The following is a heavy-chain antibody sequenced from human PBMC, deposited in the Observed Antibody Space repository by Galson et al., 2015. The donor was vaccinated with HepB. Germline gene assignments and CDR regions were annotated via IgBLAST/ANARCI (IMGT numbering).Heavy chain of an antibody. CDR3: ARDPLWEEGALEWVNTGLDY. V-gene: IGHV3-48*01. CDR1: GFTFSSYS. J-gene: IGHJ4*02. D-gene: IGHD3-3*01. Sequence: SLRLSCAASGFTFSSYSMNWVRQAPGKGLEWVSYISSSSSTIYYADSVKGRFTISRDNAKNSLYLQMNSLRAEDTAVYYCARDPLWEEGALEWVNTGLDYWGQGTLVTVSS. CDR2: ISSSSSTI.